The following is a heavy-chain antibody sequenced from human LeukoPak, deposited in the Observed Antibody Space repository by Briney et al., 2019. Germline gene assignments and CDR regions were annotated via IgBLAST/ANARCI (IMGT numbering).Heavy chain of an antibody. Sequence: SETLSLTCTASGGSISSYYWSWIRQPAGKGLEWIGRIYTSGSANYNPSLKSRVTMSVDTSKNQFSLKLSSVTAADTAVYYCARDPGAAAESGAFDIWGQGTMVTVSS. D-gene: IGHD6-13*01. CDR3: ARDPGAAAESGAFDI. CDR1: GGSISSYY. CDR2: IYTSGSA. J-gene: IGHJ3*02. V-gene: IGHV4-4*07.